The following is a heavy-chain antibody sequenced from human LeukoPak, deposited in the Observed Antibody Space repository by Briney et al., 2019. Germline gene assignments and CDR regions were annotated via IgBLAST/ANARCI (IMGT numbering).Heavy chain of an antibody. V-gene: IGHV1-8*02. D-gene: IGHD2-15*01. CDR1: GGTFSSYA. CDR3: ARFSRYCSGGSCYPADY. CDR2: MNPNSGNT. J-gene: IGHJ4*02. Sequence: ASVTVSCKASGGTFSSYAISWVRQAPGQGLEWMGWMNPNSGNTGYAQKFQGRVTMTRNTSISKAYMELSSLRSEDTAVYYCARFSRYCSGGSCYPADYWGQGTLVTVSS.